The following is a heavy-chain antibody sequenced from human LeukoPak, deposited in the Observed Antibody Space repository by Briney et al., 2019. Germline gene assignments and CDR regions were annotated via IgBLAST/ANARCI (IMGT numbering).Heavy chain of an antibody. J-gene: IGHJ4*02. CDR3: ARVLDILTGYYIDY. D-gene: IGHD3-9*01. V-gene: IGHV1-18*01. CDR1: GHTFTSYG. CDR2: ISAYNGNT. Sequence: ASVKVSCKASGHTFTSYGISWVRQAPGQGLEWMGWISAYNGNTNYAQKLQGRVTMTTDTSTSTAYMELRSLRSDDTAVYYCARVLDILTGYYIDYWSQGTLVTVSS.